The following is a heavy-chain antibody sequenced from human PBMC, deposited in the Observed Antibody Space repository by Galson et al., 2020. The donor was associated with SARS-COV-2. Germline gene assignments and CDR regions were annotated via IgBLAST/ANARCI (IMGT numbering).Heavy chain of an antibody. CDR1: GFTFSSYG. D-gene: IGHD5-18*01. J-gene: IGHJ4*02. CDR3: ARDRGYSYGESLRDY. V-gene: IGHV3-30*03. Sequence: GESLKISCAASGFTFSSYGMHWVRQAPGKGLEWVAVISYDGSNKYYADSVKGRFTISRDNSKNTLYLQMNSLRAEDTAVYYCARDRGYSYGESLRDYWGQGTLVTVSS. CDR2: ISYDGSNK.